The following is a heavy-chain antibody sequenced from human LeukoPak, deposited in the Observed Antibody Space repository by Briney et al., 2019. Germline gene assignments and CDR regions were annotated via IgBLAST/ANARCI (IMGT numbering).Heavy chain of an antibody. CDR3: ARVLLREYFDY. D-gene: IGHD2-21*02. CDR1: GFTVSSNY. Sequence: GGSLRLSCAASGFTVSSNYMSWVRQAPGKGLEWVSVIYSGGSTYYADSVKGRFTISRNNSKNTLYLQRNSLRAEDTAIYYCARVLLREYFDYWGQGTLVTVSS. CDR2: IYSGGST. J-gene: IGHJ4*02. V-gene: IGHV3-53*01.